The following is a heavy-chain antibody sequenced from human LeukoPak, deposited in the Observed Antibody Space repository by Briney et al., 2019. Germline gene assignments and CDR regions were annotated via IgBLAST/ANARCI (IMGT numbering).Heavy chain of an antibody. D-gene: IGHD5-24*01. Sequence: PGRSLKLSCAASGFAFSSYAMHWVRQAPGKGLEWAAVIWYDGSNKYYVDSVKGRFTISRDNSANTLYLQMDSLRAEDTAVYYCARVRDGYNSGLDYWGQGTLVTVAS. J-gene: IGHJ4*02. CDR2: IWYDGSNK. V-gene: IGHV3-33*01. CDR3: ARVRDGYNSGLDY. CDR1: GFAFSSYA.